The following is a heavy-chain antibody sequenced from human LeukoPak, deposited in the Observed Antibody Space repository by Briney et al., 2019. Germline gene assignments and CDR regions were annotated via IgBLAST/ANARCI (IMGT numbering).Heavy chain of an antibody. CDR2: IYYSGST. CDR1: GGSISSSSYY. CDR3: ARGYDYVWGSYRHAAWYFDY. J-gene: IGHJ4*02. V-gene: IGHV4-39*01. D-gene: IGHD3-16*02. Sequence: SETLSLTCTVSGGSISSSSYYWGWIRQPPGEGLEWIGSIYYSGSTYYNPSLKSRVTISVDTSKNQFFLKLSSVTAADTAVYYCARGYDYVWGSYRHAAWYFDYWGQGTLVTVSS.